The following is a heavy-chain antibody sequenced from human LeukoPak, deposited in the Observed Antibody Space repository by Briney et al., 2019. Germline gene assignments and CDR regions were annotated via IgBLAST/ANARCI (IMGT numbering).Heavy chain of an antibody. D-gene: IGHD3-10*01. CDR1: NGSLNNYY. Sequence: SETLSLTCTVSNGSLNNYYWAWIRQPPGKEFEWIGYVYYSGSTNYNPTPESPVTMSFATSTNALTLQLTAVTAADTAVYFCTRKIQGRGACDFDYWGQGKLVTVSS. CDR2: VYYSGST. J-gene: IGHJ4*02. V-gene: IGHV4-59*01. CDR3: TRKIQGRGACDFDY.